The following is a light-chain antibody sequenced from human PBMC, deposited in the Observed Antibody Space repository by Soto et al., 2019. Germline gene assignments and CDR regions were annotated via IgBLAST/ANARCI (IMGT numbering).Light chain of an antibody. J-gene: IGKJ5*01. CDR2: GAS. V-gene: IGKV3-20*01. CDR3: QQYGSSPIT. CDR1: QTVSSTY. Sequence: ENVFTQSPCTLSFSPRERATLSCMASQTVSSTYLAWYQQKPGQAPRLLIYGASSRATGIPDRFSGTVSGTDFTLTIGRLEPEDFAVYYCQQYGSSPITFGQGTRLEIK.